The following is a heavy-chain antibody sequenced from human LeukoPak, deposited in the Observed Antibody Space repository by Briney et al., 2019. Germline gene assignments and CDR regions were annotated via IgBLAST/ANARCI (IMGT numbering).Heavy chain of an antibody. Sequence: SETLSLTCAVYGGSFSAYYWSWIRQSPGKGLEWIGEINDSGSANYNPSLKSRVTISVDTSKNQFSLKLSSVTAADTAVYYCARHYIRTSKRTTMVRVGYAFDIWGQGTMVTVSS. CDR1: GGSFSAYY. D-gene: IGHD3-10*01. CDR2: INDSGSA. V-gene: IGHV4-34*01. J-gene: IGHJ3*02. CDR3: ARHYIRTSKRTTMVRVGYAFDI.